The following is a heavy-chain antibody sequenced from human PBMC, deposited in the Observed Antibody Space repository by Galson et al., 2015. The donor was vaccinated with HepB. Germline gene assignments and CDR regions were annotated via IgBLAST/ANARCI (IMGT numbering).Heavy chain of an antibody. D-gene: IGHD3-10*01. J-gene: IGHJ4*02. CDR1: GDSISNDRW. CDR3: ARAKEGRGYFDY. Sequence: TLSLTCAVSGDSISNDRWWSWVRQPPGEGLEWIGGAYHSGGTNYRPSLKSRVTISVDRSKNQFSLKLTSVTAADTAVYYCARAKEGRGYFDYWGQGTLVTVSS. V-gene: IGHV4-4*02. CDR2: AYHSGGT.